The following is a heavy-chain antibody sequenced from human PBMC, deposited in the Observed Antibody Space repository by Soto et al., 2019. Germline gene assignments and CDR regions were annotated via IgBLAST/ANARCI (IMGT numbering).Heavy chain of an antibody. Sequence: PGVSLRLSWVASGLTFSSYAMSWVRQAPGKGLEWVSAIGGSGGSTYYADSVKGRFTISRDNSKNTLYLQMNSLRAEDTAVYYCAKGMGATSGYYYYGMDVRGKGTTVTVSS. CDR3: AKGMGATSGYYYYGMDV. CDR1: GLTFSSYA. J-gene: IGHJ6*04. CDR2: IGGSGGST. V-gene: IGHV3-23*01. D-gene: IGHD1-26*01.